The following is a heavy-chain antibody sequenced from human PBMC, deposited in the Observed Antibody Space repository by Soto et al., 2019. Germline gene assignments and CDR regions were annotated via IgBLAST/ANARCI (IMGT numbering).Heavy chain of an antibody. CDR3: ARERTSSIAAPYGMDV. Sequence: SETLSLTCTVSGGSVSGGSYYRSWIGQPPGKGLECIGYIYYSGSTNYNPSLKSRVTISVDTSKNQFSLKLSSVTAADTAVYYCARERTSSIAAPYGMDVWGQGTTVTVSS. J-gene: IGHJ6*02. CDR1: GGSVSGGSYY. D-gene: IGHD6-6*01. V-gene: IGHV4-61*01. CDR2: IYYSGST.